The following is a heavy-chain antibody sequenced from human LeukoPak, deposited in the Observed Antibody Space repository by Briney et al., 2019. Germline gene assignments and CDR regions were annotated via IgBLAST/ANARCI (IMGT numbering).Heavy chain of an antibody. D-gene: IGHD2-15*01. Sequence: PGGSLRLSCAASGFTVDSNYLSWVRQAPGKGLEWVSAISGSGGSTYYADSVKGRFTISRDNSKNTLYLQMNSLRAEDTAVYYCAKDLPVVVAAHFDYWGQGPRSPSPQ. V-gene: IGHV3-23*01. CDR1: GFTVDSNY. CDR2: ISGSGGST. J-gene: IGHJ4*02. CDR3: AKDLPVVVAAHFDY.